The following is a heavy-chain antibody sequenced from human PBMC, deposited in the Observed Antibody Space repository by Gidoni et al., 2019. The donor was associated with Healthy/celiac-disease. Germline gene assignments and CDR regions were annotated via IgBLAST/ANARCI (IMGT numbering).Heavy chain of an antibody. CDR2: ISGSGGST. V-gene: IGHV3-23*01. J-gene: IGHJ5*02. Sequence: TFSSYAMSWVRQAPGKGLEWVSAISGSGGSTYYADSVKGRFTIPRDNSKNTLYLQMNSLRAEDTAVYYCAKLGRYCSGGSCYGGHNWFDPWGQGTLVTVSS. D-gene: IGHD2-15*01. CDR3: AKLGRYCSGGSCYGGHNWFDP. CDR1: TFSSYA.